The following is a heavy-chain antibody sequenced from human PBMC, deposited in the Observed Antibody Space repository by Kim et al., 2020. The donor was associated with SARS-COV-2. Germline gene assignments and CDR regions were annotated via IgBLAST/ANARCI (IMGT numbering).Heavy chain of an antibody. V-gene: IGHV4-39*01. D-gene: IGHD3-10*01. J-gene: IGHJ3*02. CDR2: IYYSGST. CDR1: GGSISSSSYY. CDR3: ASSSNVLLWFGELLRPERIVHHAFDI. Sequence: SETLSLTCTVSGGSISSSSYYWGWIRQPPGKGLEWIGSIYYSGSTYYNPSLKSRVTISVDTSKNQFSLKLSSVTAADTAVYYCASSSNVLLWFGELLRPERIVHHAFDIWGQGTMVTVSS.